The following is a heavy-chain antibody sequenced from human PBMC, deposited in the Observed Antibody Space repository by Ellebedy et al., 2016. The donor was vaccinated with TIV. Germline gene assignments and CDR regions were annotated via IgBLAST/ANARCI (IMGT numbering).Heavy chain of an antibody. CDR2: ISVSNGRT. CDR3: ARHPMSTATP. Sequence: ASVKVSCXASGYTFTSYDIMWVRQAPGQGLEWMGRISVSNGRTNYVQKLQGRISMTTDISTNTAYMELRSLKSDDTAVYYCARHPMSTATPWGQGTLVTASS. D-gene: IGHD4-17*01. CDR1: GYTFTSYD. J-gene: IGHJ5*02. V-gene: IGHV1-18*04.